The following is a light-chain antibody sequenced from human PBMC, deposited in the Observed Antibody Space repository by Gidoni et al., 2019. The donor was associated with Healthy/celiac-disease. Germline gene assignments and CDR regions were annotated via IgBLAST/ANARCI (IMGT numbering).Light chain of an antibody. J-gene: IGLJ2*01. V-gene: IGLV3-9*01. CDR2: RVS. CDR1: NMGSKN. CDR3: QVCDSSTPQVV. Sequence: SYELPQPPPVPVALGQTARITGGGTNMGSKNVHWYPQKPGQAPVLVIYRVSNRPSGLPERFSGSNSGNTATLTISRAQAGDEADYYCQVCDSSTPQVVFGGGTKLTVL.